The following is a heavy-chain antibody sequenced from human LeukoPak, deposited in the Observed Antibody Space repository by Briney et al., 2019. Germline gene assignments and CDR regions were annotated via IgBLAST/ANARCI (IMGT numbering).Heavy chain of an antibody. J-gene: IGHJ6*03. CDR2: VRYEGINN. CDR3: AKDREWELGYYYYTDV. V-gene: IGHV3-30*02. CDR1: GFTFCIYG. D-gene: IGHD1-26*01. Sequence: GGSVRLSCAAWGFTFCIYGVHELREAPGNGMEGVAFVRYEGINNYYADPVKRRFTISRHNSKNTLYLQMNSLRAEDTAVYYCAKDREWELGYYYYTDVWGKGTTVTISS.